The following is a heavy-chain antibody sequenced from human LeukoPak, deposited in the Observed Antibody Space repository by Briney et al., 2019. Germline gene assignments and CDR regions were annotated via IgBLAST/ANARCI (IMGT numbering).Heavy chain of an antibody. Sequence: AASVKVSCKASGYTFTSYYMHWVRQAPGQGLEWMGIINPSGGSTSYAQKFQGRVTMTRDTSTNTVYMELSSLRSEDTAVYYCARGPGDRQLTNWFDPWGQGTLVTVSS. J-gene: IGHJ5*02. CDR1: GYTFTSYY. CDR3: ARGPGDRQLTNWFDP. D-gene: IGHD2-21*01. V-gene: IGHV1-46*01. CDR2: INPSGGST.